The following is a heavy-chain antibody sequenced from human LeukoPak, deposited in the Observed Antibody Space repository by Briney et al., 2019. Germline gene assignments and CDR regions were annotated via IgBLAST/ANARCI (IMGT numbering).Heavy chain of an antibody. V-gene: IGHV1-46*01. J-gene: IGHJ4*02. CDR3: SRDLGGSYNDY. CDR2: INPSGATT. Sequence: ASVKVSCKASGYTFSTYYMHWVRQAPGQGLEWVGVINPSGATTTYAQKFQGRVTMTRDTSTSTVYMELSSLRIKDTAMYYCSRDLGGSYNDYWGQGTMVTVSS. D-gene: IGHD1-26*01. CDR1: GYTFSTYY.